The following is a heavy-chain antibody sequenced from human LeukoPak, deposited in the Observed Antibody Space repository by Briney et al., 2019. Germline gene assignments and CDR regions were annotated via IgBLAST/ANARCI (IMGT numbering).Heavy chain of an antibody. Sequence: SETLSLTCTVSGGSISSYYWSWIRQPAGKGLEWIGRIYTSGSTNYNPSLKSRVTMSVDTSKNQFSLKLSSVTAADTAVYYCARVTPRDYYDMDGWFDPWGQGTLVTVSS. V-gene: IGHV4-4*07. J-gene: IGHJ5*02. D-gene: IGHD3-22*01. CDR1: GGSISSYY. CDR3: ARVTPRDYYDMDGWFDP. CDR2: IYTSGST.